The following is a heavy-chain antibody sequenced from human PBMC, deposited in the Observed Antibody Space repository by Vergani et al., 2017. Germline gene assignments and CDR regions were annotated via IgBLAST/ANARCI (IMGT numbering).Heavy chain of an antibody. CDR1: GYTFTSYG. CDR2: ISAYNGNS. D-gene: IGHD3-22*01. V-gene: IGHV1-18*01. J-gene: IGHJ4*02. CDR3: ARGGDYDSSGYGFDY. Sequence: QVQLVQSGAEVKKPGASVKVSCKASGYTFTSYGISWVRQAPGQGLEWMGWISAYNGNSNYAPKLQGRVTMTTVTSTSTAYMELRSLRSDDTAVYYCARGGDYDSSGYGFDYWGQGTLVTVSS.